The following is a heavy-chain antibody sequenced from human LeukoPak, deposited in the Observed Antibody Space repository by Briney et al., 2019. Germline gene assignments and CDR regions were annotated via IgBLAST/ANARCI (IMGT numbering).Heavy chain of an antibody. CDR2: ISHNGGST. CDR3: VKGGSGNFAGPPDP. J-gene: IGHJ5*02. CDR1: GFTFSTYA. Sequence: GGSLRLSCSASGFTFSTYAMHWVRQAPGKGRKYVSTISHNGGSTYYADSVKGRFTISRDNSKNTLYLQMSSLRDEDTAVYYCVKGGSGNFAGPPDPWGQGTLVTVSS. D-gene: IGHD1-26*01. V-gene: IGHV3-64D*06.